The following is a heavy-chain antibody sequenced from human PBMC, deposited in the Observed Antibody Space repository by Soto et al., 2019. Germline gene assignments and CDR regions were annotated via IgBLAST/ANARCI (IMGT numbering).Heavy chain of an antibody. Sequence: PSETLSLTCTVSGGSISSGGYYWSWIRQHPGKGLEWIGYIYYSGSTYYNPSLKSRVTISVDTSKNQFSLKLSSVTAADTAVYYCARVRLGDWVNYYYYYMDVWGKGTTVTVSS. CDR1: GGSISSGGYY. J-gene: IGHJ6*03. V-gene: IGHV4-31*03. CDR3: ARVRLGDWVNYYYYYMDV. CDR2: IYYSGST. D-gene: IGHD2-21*02.